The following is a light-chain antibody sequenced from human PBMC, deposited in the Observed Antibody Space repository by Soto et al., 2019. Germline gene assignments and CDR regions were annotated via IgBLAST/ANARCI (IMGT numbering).Light chain of an antibody. J-gene: IGLJ1*01. CDR2: DAS. CDR3: SSYTSSGTPYV. Sequence: QSALTQPASVSGSPGQSITISCTGTSSDVGGYNYVSWYQQHPGKAPKLMIYDASNRPSGVSNRFSASKSGNTASLTISGLQAEDEADYYCSSYTSSGTPYVFGTGTKVTVL. CDR1: SSDVGGYNY. V-gene: IGLV2-14*01.